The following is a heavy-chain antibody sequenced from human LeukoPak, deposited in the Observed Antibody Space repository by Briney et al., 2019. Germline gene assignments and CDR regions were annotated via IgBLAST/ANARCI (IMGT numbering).Heavy chain of an antibody. CDR1: GYSISSGYY. CDR3: AREGDYYGSGSLDV. V-gene: IGHV4-38-2*02. D-gene: IGHD3-10*01. Sequence: SETLSLTCTVSGYSISSGYYWAWIRQPPGKGLEWIGSIYHSGTTYYNPSLKSRVTISVDTSKNHFSLKLSSVTAADTAVYYCAREGDYYGSGSLDVWGKGTTVTISS. J-gene: IGHJ6*04. CDR2: IYHSGTT.